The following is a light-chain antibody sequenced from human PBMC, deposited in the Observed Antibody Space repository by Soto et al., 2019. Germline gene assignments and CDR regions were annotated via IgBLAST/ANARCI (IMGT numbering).Light chain of an antibody. J-gene: IGKJ4*01. CDR1: QTISVS. V-gene: IGKV1-5*01. CDR2: DAS. CDR3: QQSHSSPLT. Sequence: IQMTQSPSTLSASVGDTVTITCRASQTISVSLAWYRQKPGKAPNLLIYDASTLQEGVPSRFSGSGSGTEFTLTVTRLQPDDFATYYCQQSHSSPLTFGGGTKV.